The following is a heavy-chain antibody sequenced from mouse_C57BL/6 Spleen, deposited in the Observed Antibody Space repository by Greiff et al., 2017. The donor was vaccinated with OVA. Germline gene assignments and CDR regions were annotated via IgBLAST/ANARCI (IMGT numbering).Heavy chain of an antibody. CDR2: INPNNGGT. CDR1: GYTFTDYN. V-gene: IGHV1-18*01. Sequence: VQLQQSGPELVKPGASVKIPCKASGYTFTDYNMDWVKQSHGKSLEWIGDINPNNGGTIYNQKFKGKATLTVDNSSSTAYMELRSLTSEDTAVYYWARDDGFAYWGQGTLVTVSA. J-gene: IGHJ3*01. D-gene: IGHD2-12*01. CDR3: ARDDGFAY.